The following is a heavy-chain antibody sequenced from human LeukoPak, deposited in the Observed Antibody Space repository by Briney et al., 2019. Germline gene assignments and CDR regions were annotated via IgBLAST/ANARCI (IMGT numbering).Heavy chain of an antibody. V-gene: IGHV3-9*03. CDR3: IKGATPTGWFFEAIDF. Sequence: QPGGSLRLSCAAFGFTFEDYAMHWVRQAPGKGLEWVSGINYNSVNIAYADSVKGRFTISRDNAKKSLYLQMNSLRVEDMALYYCIKGATPTGWFFEAIDFWGQGTMVTVSS. D-gene: IGHD6-19*01. CDR2: INYNSVNI. J-gene: IGHJ3*01. CDR1: GFTFEDYA.